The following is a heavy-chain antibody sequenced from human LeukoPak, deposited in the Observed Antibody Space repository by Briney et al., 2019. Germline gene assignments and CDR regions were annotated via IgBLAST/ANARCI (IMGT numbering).Heavy chain of an antibody. J-gene: IGHJ4*02. CDR3: ARAPTAMVPFFDY. CDR2: IYYSGST. Sequence: SETLSLTCTVSGGSISSYYWSWIRQPPGKGLERIGYIYYSGSTNYNPSLKSRVTISVDTSKNQFSLKLSSVTAADTAVYYCARAPTAMVPFFDYWGQGTLVTVSS. D-gene: IGHD5-18*01. V-gene: IGHV4-59*01. CDR1: GGSISSYY.